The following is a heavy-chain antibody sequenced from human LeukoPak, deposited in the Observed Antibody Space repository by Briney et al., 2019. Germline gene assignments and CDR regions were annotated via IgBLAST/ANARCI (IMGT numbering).Heavy chain of an antibody. CDR1: GFTFSSYA. CDR3: ASRYRYVLSGFDY. J-gene: IGHJ4*02. V-gene: IGHV3-23*01. CDR2: ISGSGGST. D-gene: IGHD5-18*01. Sequence: PGGSLRLSCAASGFTFSSYAMSWVRQAPGKGLEWLSAISGSGGSTYYADSVQGRFTISRDNSKNTLDLQMNSLRAEDTAVYYCASRYRYVLSGFDYWGQGTLVTVSS.